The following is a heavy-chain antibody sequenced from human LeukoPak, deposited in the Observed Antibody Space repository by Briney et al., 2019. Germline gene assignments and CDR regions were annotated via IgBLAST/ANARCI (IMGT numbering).Heavy chain of an antibody. Sequence: ASVKVSCKASGYSFTSYGISWVRQAPGQGLEWMGWISANSGNTNYAQKLQGRVTMTTDTSTSTAYMELRSLRSDDTAVYYCARRRAEGGNNGHDNWFDPWGQGGLVTVSS. V-gene: IGHV1-18*01. CDR3: ARRRAEGGNNGHDNWFDP. D-gene: IGHD5-24*01. J-gene: IGHJ5*02. CDR1: GYSFTSYG. CDR2: ISANSGNT.